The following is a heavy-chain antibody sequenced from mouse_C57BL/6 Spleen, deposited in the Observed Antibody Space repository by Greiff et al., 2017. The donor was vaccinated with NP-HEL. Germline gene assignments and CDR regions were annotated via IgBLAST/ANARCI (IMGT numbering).Heavy chain of an antibody. J-gene: IGHJ1*03. D-gene: IGHD2-3*01. CDR1: GYTFTSYW. Sequence: QVQLKQPGAELVKPGASVKLSCKASGYTFTSYWMHWVKQRPGRGLEWIGRIDPNSGGTKYNEKFKSKATLTVDKPSSTAYMQLSSLTSEDSAVYYCARAVYDGYYRWYFDVWGTGTTVTVSS. CDR2: IDPNSGGT. V-gene: IGHV1-72*01. CDR3: ARAVYDGYYRWYFDV.